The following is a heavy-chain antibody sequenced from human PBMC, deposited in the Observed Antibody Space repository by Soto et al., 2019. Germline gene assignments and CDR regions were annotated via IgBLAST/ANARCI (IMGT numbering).Heavy chain of an antibody. CDR2: IYYSGST. V-gene: IGHV4-39*01. D-gene: IGHD6-6*01. CDR1: GGSISSSSYY. CDR3: AKKYRSSSQMV. J-gene: IGHJ4*02. Sequence: SETLSLTCTVSGGSISSSSYYWGWIRQPPGKGLEWIGSIYYSGSTYYNPSLKSRVTISVDTSKNQFSLKLSSVTAADTAVYYCAKKYRSSSQMVWGQGTLVTVYS.